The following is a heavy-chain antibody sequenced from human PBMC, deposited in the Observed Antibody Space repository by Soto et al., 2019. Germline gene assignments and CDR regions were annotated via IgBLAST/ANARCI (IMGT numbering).Heavy chain of an antibody. CDR1: GGSISNYY. CDR3: ARAGAATLSDY. J-gene: IGHJ4*02. V-gene: IGHV4-59*01. Sequence: QVQLQESGPGLVKPSETLSLTCTVSGGSISNYYCSWIRQPPGKGLEWIGYIYYNGSTNYNPSLKSRVTISVDTSKNQFSLKLSSVTAADTAVYYCARAGAATLSDYWGQGTLVTVSS. D-gene: IGHD2-15*01. CDR2: IYYNGST.